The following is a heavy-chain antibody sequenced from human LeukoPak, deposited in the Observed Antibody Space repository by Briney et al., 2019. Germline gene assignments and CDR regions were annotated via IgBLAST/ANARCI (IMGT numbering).Heavy chain of an antibody. J-gene: IGHJ4*02. Sequence: SQTLSLTCTVSGGSISSGGYYWSWIRQHPGKGLEWIGYIYYSGSTYYNPSLKSRVTISVGTSKNQFSLKLSSVTAADTAVYYCSYYYDSSGYYYWGQGTLVTVSS. CDR2: IYYSGST. CDR3: SYYYDSSGYYY. D-gene: IGHD3-22*01. CDR1: GGSISSGGYY. V-gene: IGHV4-31*03.